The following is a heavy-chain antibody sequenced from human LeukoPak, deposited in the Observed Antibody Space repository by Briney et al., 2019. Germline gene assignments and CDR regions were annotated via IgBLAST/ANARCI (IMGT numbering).Heavy chain of an antibody. V-gene: IGHV4-39*01. CDR1: GGSISSSSYY. CDR3: ARHYYGSGYDY. D-gene: IGHD3-10*01. CDR2: IYYSGST. J-gene: IGHJ4*02. Sequence: SETLSLTSTVSGGSISSSSYYWGWIRQPPGKGLEWIGSIYYSGSTYYNPSLKSRVTISADTFKNQFSLKLSSVIAADTAVYYCARHYYGSGYDYWGQGTLVTVSS.